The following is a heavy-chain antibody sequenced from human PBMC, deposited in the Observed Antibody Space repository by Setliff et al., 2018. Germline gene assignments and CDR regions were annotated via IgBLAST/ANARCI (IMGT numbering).Heavy chain of an antibody. CDR2: ISSSSSTI. Sequence: PGGSLRLSCAASGFSFSSYAMNWVRQAPGKGLEWVSDISSSSSTIYYADSVKGRFTISRDNAQNSLYLQMNSLRAEDTAVYYCARSYNFWSGPALDVWGKGTTVTVSS. CDR3: ARSYNFWSGPALDV. D-gene: IGHD3-3*01. CDR1: GFSFSSYA. J-gene: IGHJ6*04. V-gene: IGHV3-48*01.